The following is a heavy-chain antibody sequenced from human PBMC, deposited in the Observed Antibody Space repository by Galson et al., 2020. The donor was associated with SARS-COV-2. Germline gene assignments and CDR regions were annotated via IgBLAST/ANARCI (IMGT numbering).Heavy chain of an antibody. V-gene: IGHV3-48*01. CDR2: ISSSSSTI. CDR3: ARDARSSSWYRDEENFDY. Sequence: PGGSLRLSCAASGFTFSSYSMNWVRQAPGKGLEWVSYISSSSSTIYYADSVKGRFTISRDNAKNSLYLQMNSLRAEDTAVYYCARDARSSSWYRDEENFDYWGQGTLVTVSS. CDR1: GFTFSSYS. J-gene: IGHJ4*02. D-gene: IGHD6-13*01.